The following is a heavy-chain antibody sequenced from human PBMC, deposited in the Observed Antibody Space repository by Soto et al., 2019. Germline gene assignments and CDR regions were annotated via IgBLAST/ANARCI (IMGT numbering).Heavy chain of an antibody. Sequence: GSLRLSCAASGFTFSSYAMSWVRQAPGKGLEWVSGISGSGGSTYYADSVKGRFTISRDNSKNTLYLQMNSLRAEDTAVYNCAKDGFGDYDYVWGSTIDAFDIWGQGTMVTVSS. CDR3: AKDGFGDYDYVWGSTIDAFDI. V-gene: IGHV3-23*01. CDR1: GFTFSSYA. J-gene: IGHJ3*02. D-gene: IGHD3-16*01. CDR2: ISGSGGST.